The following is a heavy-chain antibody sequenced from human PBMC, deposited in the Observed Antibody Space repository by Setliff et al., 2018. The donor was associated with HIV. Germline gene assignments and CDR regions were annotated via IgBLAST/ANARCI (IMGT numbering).Heavy chain of an antibody. CDR3: ARKEVIGPRRLYYYLDL. Sequence: SETLSLTCAIYGESFSGYYWHWIRQPPGKGLEWIGEINHRGSTNYNPSLKSRVTMSADTSKNQFSLKLTSVTAADTAVYYCARKEVIGPRRLYYYLDLWGRGTLVTVSS. CDR1: GESFSGYY. J-gene: IGHJ2*01. V-gene: IGHV4-34*01. CDR2: INHRGST. D-gene: IGHD6-6*01.